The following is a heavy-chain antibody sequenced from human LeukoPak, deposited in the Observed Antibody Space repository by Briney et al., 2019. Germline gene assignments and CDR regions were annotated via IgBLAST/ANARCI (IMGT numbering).Heavy chain of an antibody. CDR2: LYHSGST. J-gene: IGHJ4*02. CDR3: ARTDQSGYSFGSDFDY. D-gene: IGHD5-18*01. CDR1: GYSISNAYY. V-gene: IGHV4-38-2*02. Sequence: PSETLSLTCTVSGYSISNAYYWGWIRQPPGKGLEWIGSLYHSGSTYYNPSLKSRVTTSVDTSKNRFSLKLTSVTAADTAVYYCARTDQSGYSFGSDFDYWGQGTLVTVSS.